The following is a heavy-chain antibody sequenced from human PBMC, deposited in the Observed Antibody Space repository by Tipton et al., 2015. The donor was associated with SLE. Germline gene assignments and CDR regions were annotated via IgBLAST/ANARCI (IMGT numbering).Heavy chain of an antibody. J-gene: IGHJ4*02. V-gene: IGHV4-34*01. CDR1: GGSFSGYY. D-gene: IGHD1-20*01. CDR3: ARITGPFDY. CDR2: INHSGST. Sequence: LSLTCAVYGGSFSGYYWSWIRQPPGKGLEWIGEINHSGSTNYNPSLKSRVTISVDTSKNQFSLKLSSVTAADTAVYYCARITGPFDYWGQGTLVTVSS.